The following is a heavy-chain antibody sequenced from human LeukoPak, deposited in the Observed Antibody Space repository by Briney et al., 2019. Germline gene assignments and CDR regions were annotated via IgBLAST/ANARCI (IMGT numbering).Heavy chain of an antibody. CDR2: IYYSGST. CDR1: GGSISSGGYY. V-gene: IGHV4-31*03. D-gene: IGHD1-7*01. J-gene: IGHJ4*02. Sequence: SETLSLTCTVSGGSISSGGYYWSWIRQHPGKGLEWIGYIYYSGSTYYNPSLKSRVTISVDTSKNQFSLKLSSVTAADTAVYYCARVVTGTRNFDYWGPGNPGHRLL. CDR3: ARVVTGTRNFDY.